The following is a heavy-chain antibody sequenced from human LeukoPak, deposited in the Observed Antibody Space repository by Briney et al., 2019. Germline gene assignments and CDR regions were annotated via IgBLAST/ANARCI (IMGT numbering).Heavy chain of an antibody. Sequence: GGSLRLSCAASGFTFSSYEMNWVRLAPGKGLEWVSYISSSGSTIYYADSVKGRSTISRDNAKNSLYLQMNSLRAEDTAVYYCARVPATILHFDYWGQGTLVTVSS. CDR1: GFTFSSYE. CDR2: ISSSGSTI. CDR3: ARVPATILHFDY. D-gene: IGHD5-24*01. V-gene: IGHV3-48*03. J-gene: IGHJ4*02.